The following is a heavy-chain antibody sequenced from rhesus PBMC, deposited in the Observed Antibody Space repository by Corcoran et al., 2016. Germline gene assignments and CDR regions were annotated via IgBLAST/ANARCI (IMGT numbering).Heavy chain of an antibody. Sequence: QVTLKESGPALVKPTQTLTLTCTFSGFSLTTSGVGVGWIRQPPGKALEWLSLIYWDDGKSYSTSLKSRLTISKDTSKNQVVLTMTNMDPMDTATYYCARGSGSGWAGFDYWGQGVLVTVSS. J-gene: IGHJ4*01. V-gene: IGHV2-152*01. D-gene: IGHD6-31*01. CDR3: ARGSGSGWAGFDY. CDR1: GFSLTTSGVG. CDR2: IYWDDGK.